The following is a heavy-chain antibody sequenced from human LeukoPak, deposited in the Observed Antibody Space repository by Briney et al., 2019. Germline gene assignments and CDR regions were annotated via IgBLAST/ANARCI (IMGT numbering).Heavy chain of an antibody. V-gene: IGHV3-53*01. Sequence: GESLKISCAASGFTVSSNYMSWVRQAPGKGLEWVSVIYSGGSTYYADSVKGRFTISRDNSKNTLYLQMNSLRAEDTAVYYCARVRLGCSSTSCYYYYYMDVWGKGTTVTVSS. D-gene: IGHD2-2*01. CDR1: GFTVSSNY. J-gene: IGHJ6*03. CDR2: IYSGGST. CDR3: ARVRLGCSSTSCYYYYYMDV.